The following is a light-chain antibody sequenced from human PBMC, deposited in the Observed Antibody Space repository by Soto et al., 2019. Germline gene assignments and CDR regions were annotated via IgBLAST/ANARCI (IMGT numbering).Light chain of an antibody. CDR2: NSY. CDR1: SSNIGSKT. CDR3: AAWDASLNGYV. V-gene: IGLV1-44*01. Sequence: QSVLTQPPSASGTPGQRVTISCSGNSSNIGSKTVNWYQQLPGTVPKLLIYNSYQRPSGVPDRFSGSKSGTSASLAISGLQSEDEADYYCAAWDASLNGYVFGAGTKVPVL. J-gene: IGLJ1*01.